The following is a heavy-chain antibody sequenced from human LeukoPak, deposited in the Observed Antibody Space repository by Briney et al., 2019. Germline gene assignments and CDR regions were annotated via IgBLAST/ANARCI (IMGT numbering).Heavy chain of an antibody. J-gene: IGHJ6*02. CDR1: GFTFSDYY. V-gene: IGHV3-11*01. Sequence: PGESLRLSCAVSGFTFSDYYMSWIRQAPGKGLEWVSYINSSDSTIQYADSVKGRFTISRDNDKNSLYLQMNSLRAEDTAVYYCARGLGYCSSTSCYTWYGMDVWGQGTTVTVSS. CDR2: INSSDSTI. D-gene: IGHD2-2*02. CDR3: ARGLGYCSSTSCYTWYGMDV.